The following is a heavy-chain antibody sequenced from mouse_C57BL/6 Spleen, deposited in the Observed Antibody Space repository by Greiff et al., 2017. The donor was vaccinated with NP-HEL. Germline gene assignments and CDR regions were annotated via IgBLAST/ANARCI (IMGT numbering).Heavy chain of an antibody. V-gene: IGHV1-52*01. CDR3: ARTDYGSRDWYFDV. D-gene: IGHD1-1*01. CDR1: GYTFTSYW. CDR2: IDPSDSET. J-gene: IGHJ1*03. Sequence: VQLKQPGAELVRPGSSVKLSCKASGYTFTSYWMHWVKQRPIQGLEWIGNIDPSDSETHYNQKFKDKATLTVDKSSSTAYMQLSSLTSEDSAVYYCARTDYGSRDWYFDVWGTGTTVTVSS.